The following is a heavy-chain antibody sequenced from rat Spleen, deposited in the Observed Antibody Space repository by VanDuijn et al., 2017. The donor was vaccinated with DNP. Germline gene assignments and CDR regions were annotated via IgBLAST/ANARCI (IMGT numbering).Heavy chain of an antibody. J-gene: IGHJ4*01. CDR2: INTDGGTT. V-gene: IGHV5-58*01. CDR3: AKDRDGGFAMDA. CDR1: GFTFSGYW. D-gene: IGHD1-11*01. Sequence: EVPLVETGGGLVQPGRSLKLSCVASGFTFSGYWMYWIRQAPGKGLEWVASINTDGGTTYYPDSVKGRFTISRDNAENTVYLQMNSLRSEDTATYYCAKDRDGGFAMDAWGQGTSVTISS.